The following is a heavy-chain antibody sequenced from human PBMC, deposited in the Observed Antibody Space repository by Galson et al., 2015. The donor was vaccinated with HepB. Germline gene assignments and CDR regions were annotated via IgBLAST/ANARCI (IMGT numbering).Heavy chain of an antibody. CDR1: GFTFSSYA. V-gene: IGHV3-30-3*01. CDR3: WGATLGPQINDY. CDR2: ISYDGSNK. J-gene: IGHJ4*02. Sequence: SLRLSCAASGFTFSSYAMHWVRQAPGKGLEWVAVISYDGSNKYYADSVKGRFTISRDNSKNTLYLQMNSLRAEDTAVYYCWGATLGPQINDYWGQGTLVTVSS. D-gene: IGHD5-12*01.